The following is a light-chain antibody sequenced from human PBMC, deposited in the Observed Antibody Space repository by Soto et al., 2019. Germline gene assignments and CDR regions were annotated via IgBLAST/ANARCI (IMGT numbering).Light chain of an antibody. Sequence: EIVLTQSPATLSLSPGERATLSCRASQSVSSYLAWYQQKPGQAPRLLIYDASNRATGIPARFSGSGSGTDFTLTISSLEPEDFAVYYCQQYNSWPPKTFGQGTKVDIK. CDR1: QSVSSY. J-gene: IGKJ1*01. V-gene: IGKV3-11*01. CDR3: QQYNSWPPKT. CDR2: DAS.